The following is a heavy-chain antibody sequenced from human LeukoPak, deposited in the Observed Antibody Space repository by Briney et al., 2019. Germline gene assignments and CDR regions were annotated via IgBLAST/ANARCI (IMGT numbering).Heavy chain of an antibody. CDR1: GHTLMELS. CDR3: ATIPMVRGIIVDY. D-gene: IGHD3-10*01. Sequence: ASVKVSFKVSGHTLMELSMHWVRQAPGKGLEWMGGFDPEPGETVYAQKFHGRVSMTEDTSTDTAYMELSSLKSEDTAMYYCATIPMVRGIIVDYWGQGTLITVSS. V-gene: IGHV1-24*01. J-gene: IGHJ4*02. CDR2: FDPEPGET.